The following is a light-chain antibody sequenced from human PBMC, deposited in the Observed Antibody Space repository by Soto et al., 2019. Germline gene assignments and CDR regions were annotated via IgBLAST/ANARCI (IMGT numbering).Light chain of an antibody. CDR3: QQSNDWPLRS. V-gene: IGKV3-15*01. CDR1: QSVSIN. J-gene: IGKJ4*01. Sequence: EIVMTQSPATLSVSPGERATLSCRASQSVSINLAWYQQKPGQAPRLLIYGASTRATDIPARFSGSGSGTEFTLTISSLQSEDFAVYYCQQSNDWPLRSFGGGTKVEIK. CDR2: GAS.